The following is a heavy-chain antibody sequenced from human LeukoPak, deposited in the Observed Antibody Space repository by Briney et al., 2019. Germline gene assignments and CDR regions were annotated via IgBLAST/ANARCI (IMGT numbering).Heavy chain of an antibody. D-gene: IGHD6-13*01. CDR1: GHTFTSYA. Sequence: ASVKVSCKASGHTFTSYAMNWVRQAPGKGLEWMGWINTNTGNPTYAQGFTGRFVFSLDTSVSTAYLQISSLKAEDTAVYYCARVGSYSSSWYQFDYWGQGTLVTVSS. CDR2: INTNTGNP. V-gene: IGHV7-4-1*02. J-gene: IGHJ4*02. CDR3: ARVGSYSSSWYQFDY.